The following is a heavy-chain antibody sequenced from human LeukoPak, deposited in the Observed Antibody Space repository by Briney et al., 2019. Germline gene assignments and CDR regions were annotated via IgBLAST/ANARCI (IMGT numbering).Heavy chain of an antibody. D-gene: IGHD5-24*01. J-gene: IGHJ5*02. Sequence: PGGSLRLSCAASGFTFSTYSMNWVRQAQGEGLEWVAYISSSGTSMNYADSVKGRFTISRDNAKNSLFLQMNSLRGEDTAVYFCARGGETRFDLWGQGTLVTVSS. V-gene: IGHV3-48*01. CDR1: GFTFSTYS. CDR3: ARGGETRFDL. CDR2: ISSSGTSM.